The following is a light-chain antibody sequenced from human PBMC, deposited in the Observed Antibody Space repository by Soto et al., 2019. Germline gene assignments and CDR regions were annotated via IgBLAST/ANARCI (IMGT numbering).Light chain of an antibody. V-gene: IGKV1-5*01. J-gene: IGKJ1*01. Sequence: DIQMTQSPSTLSASVGDRFTITCRASQSISSWLAWYQQKPGKAPTLLIYDASSLESGVPSRFSGSGSGTEFTLTISSLQPDDFATYYCQQYNSYPWTFGQGTKVEIK. CDR1: QSISSW. CDR3: QQYNSYPWT. CDR2: DAS.